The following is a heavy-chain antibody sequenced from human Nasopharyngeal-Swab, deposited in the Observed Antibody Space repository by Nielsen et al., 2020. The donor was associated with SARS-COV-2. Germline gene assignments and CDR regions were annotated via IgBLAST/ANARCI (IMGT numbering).Heavy chain of an antibody. V-gene: IGHV4-39*01. Sequence: RQMPGKGLEWIGSIYYSGSTYYNASLKSRVTISVDTSKNQFSLKLSSVTAADTAVYYCARLSGLFDYWSQGTLVTVSS. CDR2: IYYSGST. CDR3: ARLSGLFDY. J-gene: IGHJ4*02. D-gene: IGHD6-19*01.